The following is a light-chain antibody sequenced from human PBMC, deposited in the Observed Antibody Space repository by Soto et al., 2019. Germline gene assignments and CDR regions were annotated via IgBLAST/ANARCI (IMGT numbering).Light chain of an antibody. Sequence: SYELTQPPSVSVSPGQTARITCSGDALPKQYAYWYQQKPGQAPVLMIYKDSERPSGIPARFSGSSSGTTVTLTISGVQAEDEADYYCQSTDSSGTSVIFGGGTKLTVL. J-gene: IGLJ2*01. CDR1: ALPKQY. CDR3: QSTDSSGTSVI. V-gene: IGLV3-25*03. CDR2: KDS.